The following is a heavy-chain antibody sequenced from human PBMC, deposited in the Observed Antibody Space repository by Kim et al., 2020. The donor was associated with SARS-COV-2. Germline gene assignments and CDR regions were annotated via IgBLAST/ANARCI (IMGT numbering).Heavy chain of an antibody. Sequence: SVKVSCKASGGTFSSYAISWVRQAPGQGLEWMGGIIPIFGTANYAQKFQGRVTITADESTSTAYMELSSLRSEDTAVYYCARSMSSEMATTGYWGQGTLVTVSS. CDR2: IIPIFGTA. V-gene: IGHV1-69*13. D-gene: IGHD5-12*01. CDR3: ARSMSSEMATTGY. J-gene: IGHJ4*02. CDR1: GGTFSSYA.